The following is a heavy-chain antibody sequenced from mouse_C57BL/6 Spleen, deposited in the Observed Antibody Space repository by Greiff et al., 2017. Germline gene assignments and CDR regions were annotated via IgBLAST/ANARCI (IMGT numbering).Heavy chain of an antibody. CDR1: GFNIKDDY. CDR3: TIFLYEGYYGRSYYAMDY. D-gene: IGHD2-3*01. J-gene: IGHJ4*01. Sequence: VQLKQSGAELVRPGASVKLSCTASGFNIKDDYMHWVKQRPEQGLEWIGWIDPENGDTEYASKFQGKATITADTSSNTAYLQLSSLTSEDTAVYYCTIFLYEGYYGRSYYAMDYWGQGTSVTVSS. V-gene: IGHV14-4*01. CDR2: IDPENGDT.